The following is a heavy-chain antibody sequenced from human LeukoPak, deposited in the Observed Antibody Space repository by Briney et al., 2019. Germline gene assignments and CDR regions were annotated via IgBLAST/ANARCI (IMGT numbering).Heavy chain of an antibody. CDR1: GGSISSSSYY. CDR2: IYYSGCT. CDR3: ARRRRIAVAGLGGYFDY. D-gene: IGHD6-19*01. Sequence: TSETLSLTCTVSGGSISSSSYYWGWIRQPPGKGLEWIGSIYYSGCTYYNPSLKSRVTIPVDTSKNQFSLKLSSVTAADTAVYYCARRRRIAVAGLGGYFDYWGQGTLVTVSS. V-gene: IGHV4-39*01. J-gene: IGHJ4*02.